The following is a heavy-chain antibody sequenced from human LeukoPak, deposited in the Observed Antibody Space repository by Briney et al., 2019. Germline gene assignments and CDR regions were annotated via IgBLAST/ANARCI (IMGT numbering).Heavy chain of an antibody. CDR3: ASSYDFSLPNDY. V-gene: IGHV3-30*02. Sequence: PGGSLRLSCAASGFSFSSYGMHWVRQAPGKGLEWVAFIRYDGSNKYYADSADSVKGRFTISRDNAKNSLYLQMNSLRAEDTAVYYCASSYDFSLPNDYWGQGTLVTVSS. J-gene: IGHJ4*02. CDR2: IRYDGSNK. CDR1: GFSFSSYG. D-gene: IGHD3-3*01.